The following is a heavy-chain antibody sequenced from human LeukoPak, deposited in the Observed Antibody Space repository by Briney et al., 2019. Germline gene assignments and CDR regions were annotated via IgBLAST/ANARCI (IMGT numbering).Heavy chain of an antibody. J-gene: IGHJ4*02. CDR1: GGSFSGYY. CDR2: INHSGST. Sequence: SETLSLTCAVYGGSFSGYYWSWIRQPPGKGLEWIWEINHSGSTNYNPSLKSRVTISVDTSKNQFSLKLSSVTAADTAVYYCARAPRIIVGATGYFDYWGQGTLVTVSS. D-gene: IGHD1-26*01. V-gene: IGHV4-34*01. CDR3: ARAPRIIVGATGYFDY.